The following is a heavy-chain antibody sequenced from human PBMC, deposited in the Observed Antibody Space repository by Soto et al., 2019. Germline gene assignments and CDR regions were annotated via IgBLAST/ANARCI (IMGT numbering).Heavy chain of an antibody. Sequence: NPSETLSLTSAVYGGFFSGYYWSWIRQPPGKGLEWIGEINHSGSTNYNPSLKSRVTISVDTSKNQFSLKLSSVTAADTAVYYCARGLRAPGTYYDFWSGPGGHYYYYGMDVWGQGTTVTVSS. CDR2: INHSGST. CDR3: ARGLRAPGTYYDFWSGPGGHYYYYGMDV. CDR1: GGFFSGYY. J-gene: IGHJ6*02. D-gene: IGHD3-3*01. V-gene: IGHV4-34*01.